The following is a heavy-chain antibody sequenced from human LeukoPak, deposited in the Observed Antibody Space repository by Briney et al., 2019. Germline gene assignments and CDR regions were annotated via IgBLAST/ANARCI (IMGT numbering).Heavy chain of an antibody. J-gene: IGHJ5*02. CDR3: ARVLVVPAAIGGWFDP. V-gene: IGHV1-2*02. CDR2: INPNSGGT. Sequence: ASVKVSCKASGYTFTGYYMHWVRQAPGQGLEWMGWINPNSGGTNYAQKFQGRVTMTRDTSISTAYMELGRLRSDDTAVYYCARVLVVPAAIGGWFDPWGQGTLVTVSS. D-gene: IGHD2-2*01. CDR1: GYTFTGYY.